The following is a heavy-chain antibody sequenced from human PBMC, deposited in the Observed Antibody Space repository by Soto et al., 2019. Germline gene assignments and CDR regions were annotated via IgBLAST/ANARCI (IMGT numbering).Heavy chain of an antibody. CDR2: TYYRSKWYN. V-gene: IGHV6-1*01. J-gene: IGHJ6*02. CDR3: ARDGYYGSGGYYYYYGMDV. CDR1: GDSVSSNSAA. D-gene: IGHD3-10*01. Sequence: PSQTLSLTCAISGDSVSSNSAAWNWIRQSPSRGLEWLGRTYYRSKWYNDYAVSVKSRITINPDTSKNQFSLQLNSVTPEDTAVYYCARDGYYGSGGYYYYYGMDVWGQGITVTVSS.